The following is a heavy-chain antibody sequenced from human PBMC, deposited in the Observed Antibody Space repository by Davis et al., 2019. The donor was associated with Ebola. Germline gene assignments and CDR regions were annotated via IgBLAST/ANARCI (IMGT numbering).Heavy chain of an antibody. CDR2: INPGDSYT. CDR3: ARHRSIHSAMIPGGSFDI. Sequence: GEALKIYCKASGYSFTNYWIGWVRQMPGKGLEWRGIINPGDSYTRYSPSFQGQVTISADKSITTAYLQWGSLRASDTAIYYCARHRSIHSAMIPGGSFDIWGPGTMVTVSS. V-gene: IGHV5-51*01. CDR1: GYSFTNYW. D-gene: IGHD5-18*01. J-gene: IGHJ3*02.